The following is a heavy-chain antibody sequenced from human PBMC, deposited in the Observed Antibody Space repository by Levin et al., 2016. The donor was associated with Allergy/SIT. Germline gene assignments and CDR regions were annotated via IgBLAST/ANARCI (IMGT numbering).Heavy chain of an antibody. Sequence: GESLKISCAASGFTFSDHYMDWVRQAPGRGLEWVSRTRNKALGYTTEYAASVKGRFTISRDDSQNSLYLQMNSLRAEDTAVYYCGRYGRYSDWLHALDIWGQGTMVTVSS. D-gene: IGHD3-9*01. CDR3: GRYGRYSDWLHALDI. CDR2: TRNKALGYTT. CDR1: GFTFSDHY. J-gene: IGHJ3*02. V-gene: IGHV3-72*01.